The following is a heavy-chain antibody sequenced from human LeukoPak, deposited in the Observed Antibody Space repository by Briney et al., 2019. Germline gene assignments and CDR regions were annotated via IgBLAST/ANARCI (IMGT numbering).Heavy chain of an antibody. CDR3: ARDAGGYEDY. J-gene: IGHJ4*02. V-gene: IGHV4-4*09. Sequence: PSETLSLTCTVSGGSISSYYWSWIRQPPGKGLEWIGYIYTSGSTNYNPSLQSRVTLSVDTSKNQFSLKLSSLTAAGTAVYYCARDAGGYEDYWGQGTLVTVSS. D-gene: IGHD5-12*01. CDR2: IYTSGST. CDR1: GGSISSYY.